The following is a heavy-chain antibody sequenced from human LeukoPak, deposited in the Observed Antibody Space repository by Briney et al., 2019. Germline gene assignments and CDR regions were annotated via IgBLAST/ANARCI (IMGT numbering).Heavy chain of an antibody. V-gene: IGHV1-18*01. CDR3: ARVLWFGVPRNWFDP. Sequence: ASVKVSCKASGYTFTSYGISWVRQAPGQRLEWMGWISAYNGNTNYAQKLQGRVTMTTDTSTSTAYMELRSLRSDDTAVYYCARVLWFGVPRNWFDPWGQGTLVTVSS. J-gene: IGHJ5*02. CDR2: ISAYNGNT. D-gene: IGHD3-10*01. CDR1: GYTFTSYG.